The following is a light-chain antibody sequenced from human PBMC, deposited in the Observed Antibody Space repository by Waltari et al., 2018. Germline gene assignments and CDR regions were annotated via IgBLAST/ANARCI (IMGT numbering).Light chain of an antibody. V-gene: IGKV1-5*03. CDR2: KAA. Sequence: DIQMNQSPSPLSASVGDRCTITCRASQSISNWFALYQQTPGKAPKLLFHKAATLESAVPSRFSGSASGKEFTLTLSRLQPDDFASYYCQQYNSYALLTSGGGTKVEIK. J-gene: IGKJ4*01. CDR1: QSISNW. CDR3: QQYNSYALLT.